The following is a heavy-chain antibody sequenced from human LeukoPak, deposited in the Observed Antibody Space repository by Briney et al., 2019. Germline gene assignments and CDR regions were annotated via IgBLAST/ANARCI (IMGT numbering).Heavy chain of an antibody. Sequence: GGSLRLSCAASGFTSSSYAMNWVRQAPGKGLEWVSTISGGGDRIYYADSVKGRFTISRDNSKNTLYLQMNSLRGEDTAVYSCARGQRRHIDMAPSFDHWGQGTLVTVSS. V-gene: IGHV3-23*01. CDR1: GFTSSSYA. J-gene: IGHJ4*02. D-gene: IGHD5-24*01. CDR3: ARGQRRHIDMAPSFDH. CDR2: ISGGGDRI.